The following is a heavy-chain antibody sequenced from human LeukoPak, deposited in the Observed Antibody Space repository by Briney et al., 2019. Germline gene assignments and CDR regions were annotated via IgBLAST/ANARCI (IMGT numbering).Heavy chain of an antibody. V-gene: IGHV4-59*05. J-gene: IGHJ4*02. CDR3: ARTRLWPTGTFDY. D-gene: IGHD5-18*01. CDR1: GGSISSYY. CDR2: IYYSGST. Sequence: SETLSLTCTVSGGSISSYYWSWIRQPPGKGLEWIGSIYYSGSTYYNPSLKSRVTISVDTSKNQFSLKVSSVTAADTAVYYCARTRLWPTGTFDYWGQGTLVTVSS.